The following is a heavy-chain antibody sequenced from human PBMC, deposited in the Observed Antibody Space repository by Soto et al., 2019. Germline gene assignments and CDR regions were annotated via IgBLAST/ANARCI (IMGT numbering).Heavy chain of an antibody. J-gene: IGHJ6*03. CDR1: GFTFSSYA. Sequence: PGGSLILSCAASGFTFSSYAMSWVRQAPGKGLEWVSAISGSGGSTYYADSVKGRFTISRDNSKNTLYLQMNSLRAEDTAVYYCAKALYCSGGSCYSWNYYYYYMDVWGKGTTVTVSS. D-gene: IGHD2-15*01. CDR2: ISGSGGST. CDR3: AKALYCSGGSCYSWNYYYYYMDV. V-gene: IGHV3-23*01.